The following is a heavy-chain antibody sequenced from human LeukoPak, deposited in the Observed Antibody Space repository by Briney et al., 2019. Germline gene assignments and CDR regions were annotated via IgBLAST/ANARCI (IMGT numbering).Heavy chain of an antibody. Sequence: PSETLSPTCTVSGYSISSSYYWGWIRQPPGKGLEWIGSIYHSGSTYYNPSLKSRVTISVDTSKNQFSLKLSSVTAADTAVYYCASISIIHPLGGYYYMDVWGKGTTVTIS. V-gene: IGHV4-38-2*02. CDR2: IYHSGST. D-gene: IGHD2/OR15-2a*01. CDR1: GYSISSSYY. J-gene: IGHJ6*03. CDR3: ASISIIHPLGGYYYMDV.